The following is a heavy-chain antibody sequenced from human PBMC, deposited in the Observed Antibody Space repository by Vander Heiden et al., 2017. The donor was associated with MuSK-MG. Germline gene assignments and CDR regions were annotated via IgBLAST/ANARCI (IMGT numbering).Heavy chain of an antibody. D-gene: IGHD2-21*01. V-gene: IGHV1-69*01. J-gene: IGHJ4*02. Sequence: IIPIFGTANYAQKFQGRVTITADESTSTAYMELSSLRYEDTAVYYCASRGDGYNYYFDYWGQGTLVTVFS. CDR3: ASRGDGYNYYFDY. CDR2: IIPIFGTA.